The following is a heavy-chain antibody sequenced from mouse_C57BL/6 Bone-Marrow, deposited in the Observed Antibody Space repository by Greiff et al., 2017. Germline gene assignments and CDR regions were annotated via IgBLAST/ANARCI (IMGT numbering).Heavy chain of an antibody. Sequence: VQLQQSGAELVKPGASVKLSCKASGYTFTSYWMQWVKQRPGQGLEWIGEVVPSDSYTNYNQKFKGKATLTVDTSSSTAYMQLSSLTSGDSAVYYCAREGNYGSSSWGQGTTLTVSS. CDR1: GYTFTSYW. V-gene: IGHV1-50*01. CDR3: AREGNYGSSS. D-gene: IGHD1-1*01. J-gene: IGHJ2*01. CDR2: VVPSDSYT.